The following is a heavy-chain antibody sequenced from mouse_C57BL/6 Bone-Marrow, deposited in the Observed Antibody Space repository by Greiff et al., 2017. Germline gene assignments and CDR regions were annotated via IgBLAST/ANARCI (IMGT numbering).Heavy chain of an antibody. Sequence: EVKLVESGGGLVQPGGSLSLSCAASGFTFTDYYMSWVRQPPGKALEWLGFIRNKANGYTTEYSASVKGRFTITSNNTQSVNYLQMHALRAEDSATYDCSVFYCSSDFYAMDYWGQGTSVTVSS. J-gene: IGHJ4*01. CDR3: SVFYCSSDFYAMDY. CDR1: GFTFTDYY. V-gene: IGHV7-3*01. D-gene: IGHD1-1*01. CDR2: IRNKANGYTT.